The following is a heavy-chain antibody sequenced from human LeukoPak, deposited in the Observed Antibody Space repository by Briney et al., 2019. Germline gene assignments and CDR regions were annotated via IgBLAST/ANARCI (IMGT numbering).Heavy chain of an antibody. J-gene: IGHJ4*02. CDR2: IYYSGTT. CDR1: SDSISNYY. V-gene: IGHV4-59*01. D-gene: IGHD1-26*01. CDR3: ARGEAGTTTDFDY. Sequence: SETRSLTCTVSSDSISNYYWNWIRQPPGKGLEWIGYIYYSGTTNYNPSLKSRVTISLDTSKDQFSLRLSSVTAADTAVYYCARGEAGTTTDFDYWGQGTLVTVSS.